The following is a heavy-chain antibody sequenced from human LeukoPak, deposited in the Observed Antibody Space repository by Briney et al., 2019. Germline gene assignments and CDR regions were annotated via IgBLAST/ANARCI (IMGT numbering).Heavy chain of an antibody. J-gene: IGHJ4*02. D-gene: IGHD5-18*01. CDR3: ASGYSYDLFDY. CDR1: GYSISSGYY. CDR2: FYRSGST. V-gene: IGHV4-38-2*02. Sequence: SETLSLTCTVSGYSISSGYYWGWIRKPPGKGLEWIGSFYRSGSTYYNPSLKSRVTISVDTSKNQFSLKLSSVTAADTAVYYCASGYSYDLFDYWGQGTLVTVSS.